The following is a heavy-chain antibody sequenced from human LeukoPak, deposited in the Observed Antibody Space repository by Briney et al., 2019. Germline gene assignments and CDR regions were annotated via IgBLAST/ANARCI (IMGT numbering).Heavy chain of an antibody. Sequence: ASVKVSCKASGYTFTGYYMHWVRQAPGQGLEWMGWINPNRGGTNYAQKFQGRVTMTRDTSISTAYMELRRLRSDDTAVYYCASDPTNYYDSSGYYGWFDPWGQGTLVTVSS. CDR2: INPNRGGT. CDR3: ASDPTNYYDSSGYYGWFDP. V-gene: IGHV1-2*02. D-gene: IGHD3-22*01. J-gene: IGHJ5*02. CDR1: GYTFTGYY.